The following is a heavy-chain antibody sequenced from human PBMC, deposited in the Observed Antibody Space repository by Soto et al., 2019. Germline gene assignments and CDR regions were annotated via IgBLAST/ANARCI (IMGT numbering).Heavy chain of an antibody. CDR1: GGSISSASYY. Sequence: SETLSLTCAVSGGSISSASYYWGWIRQPPGNGLEWIGSFFYSGRTFYNPSLESRVTISIDTSKNQVSLRLTSVTAADTAVYFCARQVCTSAGCSTVNWF. J-gene: IGHJ5*01. D-gene: IGHD2-8*02. CDR2: FFYSGRT. V-gene: IGHV4-39*01. CDR3: ARQVCTSAGCSTVNWF.